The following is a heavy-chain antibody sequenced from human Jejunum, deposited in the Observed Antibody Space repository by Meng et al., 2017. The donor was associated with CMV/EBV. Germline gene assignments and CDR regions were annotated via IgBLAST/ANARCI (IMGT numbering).Heavy chain of an antibody. CDR1: GYPFTSYY. CDR3: ARGANYASYRVDY. V-gene: IGHV1-2*02. CDR2: INPNNGDT. D-gene: IGHD1-7*01. Sequence: QVQLLQSGAEVXXXXXSVKVSCKASGYPFTSYYIHLVRQAPGQGLEWMGWINPNNGDTNYAQIFQGGVTMTRDTSINTAYMEVTSADTAVYYCARGANYASYRVDYWGQGTLVTVSS. J-gene: IGHJ4*02.